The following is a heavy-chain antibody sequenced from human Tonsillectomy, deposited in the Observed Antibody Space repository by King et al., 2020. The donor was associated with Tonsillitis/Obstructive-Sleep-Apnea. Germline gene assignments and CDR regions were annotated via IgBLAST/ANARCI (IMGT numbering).Heavy chain of an antibody. J-gene: IGHJ6*03. D-gene: IGHD7-27*01. V-gene: IGHV3-74*01. CDR3: AREGTGDEFYYYFYMDV. CDR1: GFTFSSYW. CDR2: ISNDGGST. Sequence: VQLVESGGGLVQPGGSLRLSCAASGFTFSSYWMHWVRQAPGKGLVWVSRISNDGGSTTYADSVKGRFTISRDNARNTLYLQKNSLRAEDTGVYYCAREGTGDEFYYYFYMDVWGKGTTVTVSS.